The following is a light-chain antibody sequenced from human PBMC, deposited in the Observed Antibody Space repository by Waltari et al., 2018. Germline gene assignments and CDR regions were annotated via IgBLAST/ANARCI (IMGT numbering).Light chain of an antibody. V-gene: IGLV1-44*01. Sequence: QSVLTQPPSASGTPGQSVTISCSGSSSNIGSNPVQWYQHLPGTAPKLLIFSDNQRPSGFPCRFSGSKSGSSASLAISGLQSYDESLFYCAAWDDSLNALVFGGGTQLTVL. CDR3: AAWDDSLNALV. CDR2: SDN. J-gene: IGLJ2*01. CDR1: SSNIGSNP.